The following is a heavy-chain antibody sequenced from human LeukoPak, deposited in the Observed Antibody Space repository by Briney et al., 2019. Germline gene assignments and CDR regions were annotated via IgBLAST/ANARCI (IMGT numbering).Heavy chain of an antibody. V-gene: IGHV4-39*01. CDR2: IYYSGST. CDR1: GGSISSSSYY. CDR3: ARRRGEPVEDY. J-gene: IGHJ4*02. D-gene: IGHD3-10*01. Sequence: SETLSLTCTVSGGSISSSSYYWGWIRQPPGKGLEWIGSIYYSGSTYYNPSLKSRVTISVDTSKNQFSLKLSSVTAADTAVYYCARRRGEPVEDYWGQGTLVTVSS.